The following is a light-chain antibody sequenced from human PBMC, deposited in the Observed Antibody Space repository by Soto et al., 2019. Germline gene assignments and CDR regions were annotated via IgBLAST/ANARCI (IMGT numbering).Light chain of an antibody. CDR1: SSDVGGYDY. Sequence: QSVLTQPRSVSGSPGQSVTISCTGTSSDVGGYDYVSWYQHHPGKAPKVTIYDVSKRPSGVPDRFSGSKSGSTASLTISGLQADDEADYYCSSFVGLYTYVFGTGTKVTVL. V-gene: IGLV2-11*01. CDR2: DVS. CDR3: SSFVGLYTYV. J-gene: IGLJ1*01.